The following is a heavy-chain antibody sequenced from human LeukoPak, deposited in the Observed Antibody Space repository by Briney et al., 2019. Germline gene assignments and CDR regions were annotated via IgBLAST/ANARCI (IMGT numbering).Heavy chain of an antibody. CDR2: IYSGGST. CDR1: GFTVSSNY. J-gene: IGHJ4*02. V-gene: IGHV3-66*01. CDR3: ARDLTGDAYFDY. D-gene: IGHD7-27*01. Sequence: GGSLRLSCEVTGFTVSSNYMTWVRQAPGKGLEWVSIIYSGGSTYYADSVKGRFAISRDNSKNTLYLQMNSLRAEDTAVFYCARDLTGDAYFDYWGQGTLVTVSS.